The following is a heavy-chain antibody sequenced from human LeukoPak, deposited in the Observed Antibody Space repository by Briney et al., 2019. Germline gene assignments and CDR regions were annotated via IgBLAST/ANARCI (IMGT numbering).Heavy chain of an antibody. V-gene: IGHV2-70*11. CDR3: AAAEWSLLQY. J-gene: IGHJ4*02. CDR2: IDWDDHK. CDR1: GFSLSTGGMC. Sequence: SGPALVKPTQTLTLTCTLSGFSLSTGGMCVSWIRQPPGKALEWLARIDWDDHKYYSTSLKTRLTISRDTSKNQVVLTMTNMDPVDTATYYCAAAEWSLLQYWGQGTLVTVSS. D-gene: IGHD3-22*01.